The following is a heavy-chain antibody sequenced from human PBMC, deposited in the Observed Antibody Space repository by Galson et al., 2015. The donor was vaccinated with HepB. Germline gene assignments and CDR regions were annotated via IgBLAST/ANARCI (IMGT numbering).Heavy chain of an antibody. CDR2: ISGGGDII. Sequence: SLRLSCAASGFTFSDFYTDWIRQAPGKGLEWVAFISGGGDIISYADSVKGRFSISRDNSKNPLYLQMNGLRAEDTAMYFCASDQVSRDCGADCSDFDYWGQGTLVTVSS. V-gene: IGHV3-11*01. CDR3: ASDQVSRDCGADCSDFDY. J-gene: IGHJ4*02. CDR1: GFTFSDFY. D-gene: IGHD2-21*01.